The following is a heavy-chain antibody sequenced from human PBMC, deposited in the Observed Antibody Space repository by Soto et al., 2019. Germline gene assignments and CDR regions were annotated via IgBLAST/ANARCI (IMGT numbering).Heavy chain of an antibody. J-gene: IGHJ5*02. D-gene: IGHD3-16*02. V-gene: IGHV3-7*03. Sequence: HPGGSLSLSCADSGFILRNYWMSWVRQAPGMGLQWVASIKEDGSEKYYVDPVKGRFTISRENAKNSLYLQMNSLRAEDTAVYYCARYRSLDPWGQGILVTVS. CDR3: ARYRSLDP. CDR2: IKEDGSEK. CDR1: GFILRNYW.